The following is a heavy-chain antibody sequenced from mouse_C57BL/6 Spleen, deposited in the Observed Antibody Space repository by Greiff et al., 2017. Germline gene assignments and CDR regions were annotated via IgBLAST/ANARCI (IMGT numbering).Heavy chain of an antibody. Sequence: EVKLEESGGGLVQPGGSMKLSCVASGFTFSNYWMNWVRQSPEKGLEWVAQIRLKSDNYATNYAESVKGRFTISRDDSKSSVYLQMNNLRAVYTGIYSCTGPSGSLDYWGQGTTLTVSS. CDR3: TGPSGSLDY. J-gene: IGHJ2*01. CDR1: GFTFSNYW. CDR2: IRLKSDNYAT. D-gene: IGHD1-1*01. V-gene: IGHV6-3*01.